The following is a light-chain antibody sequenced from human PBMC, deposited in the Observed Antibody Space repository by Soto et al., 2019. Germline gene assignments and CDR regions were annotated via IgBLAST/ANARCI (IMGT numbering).Light chain of an antibody. CDR2: AAS. CDR3: QQSFTTPT. Sequence: DIQMTQSPSTVSASVGDRVRLTCRASQTISRALNWYQQKPGKAPKLLIYAASYLQTGVPSRFSGSGSGTDFVLTISSLQPEDFATYYCQQSFTTPTFGGGTKVDIK. V-gene: IGKV1-39*01. CDR1: QTISRA. J-gene: IGKJ4*01.